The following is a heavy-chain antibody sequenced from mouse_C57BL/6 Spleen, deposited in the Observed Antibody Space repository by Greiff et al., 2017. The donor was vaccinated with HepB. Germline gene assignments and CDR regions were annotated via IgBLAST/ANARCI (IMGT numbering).Heavy chain of an antibody. CDR3: AREGSLYDYDGRYFDV. J-gene: IGHJ1*03. V-gene: IGHV1-53*01. CDR2: INPSNGGT. CDR1: GYTFTSYW. Sequence: QVQLQQPGTELVKPGASVKLSCKASGYTFTSYWMHWVKQRPGQGLEWIGNINPSNGGTNYNEKFKSKATLTVDKSSSTAYMQLSSLTSEDSAVYYCAREGSLYDYDGRYFDVWGTGTTVTVSS. D-gene: IGHD2-4*01.